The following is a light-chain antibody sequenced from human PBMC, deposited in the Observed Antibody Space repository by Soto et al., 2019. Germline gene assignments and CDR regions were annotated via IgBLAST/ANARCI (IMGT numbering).Light chain of an antibody. CDR3: QQYNNWPPLT. Sequence: EIVMTQSPATLSVSPGERATLSCRASQSVSSNLAWYQQKPGQAPRLLIYGASTRATGIPARFSGSGSGTAFTLHISSLQSEDFAVYYCQQYNNWPPLTFGPGTKVDIK. CDR2: GAS. V-gene: IGKV3-15*01. CDR1: QSVSSN. J-gene: IGKJ3*01.